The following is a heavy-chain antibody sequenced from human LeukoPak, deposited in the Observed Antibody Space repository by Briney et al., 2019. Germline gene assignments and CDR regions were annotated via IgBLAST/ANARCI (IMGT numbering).Heavy chain of an antibody. Sequence: PGGSLRLSCAASGFTFSSYEMSWVRQAPGKGLEWVSYISSSGSTIYYADSVKGRFTISRDNAKNSLYLQMNSLRAEDTAVYYCARVSMIVDYYYYYYMDVWGKGTTVTVSS. CDR1: GFTFSSYE. J-gene: IGHJ6*03. D-gene: IGHD3-22*01. CDR3: ARVSMIVDYYYYYYMDV. CDR2: ISSSGSTI. V-gene: IGHV3-48*03.